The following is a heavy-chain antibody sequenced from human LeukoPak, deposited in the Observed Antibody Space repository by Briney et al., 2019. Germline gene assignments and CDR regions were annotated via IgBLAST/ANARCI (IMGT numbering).Heavy chain of an antibody. CDR2: ISWNSGSI. D-gene: IGHD2-2*01. CDR3: AKDGGYCSSTSCSPYYYYMDV. Sequence: PGGSLRLSCAASGFTFSNAWMSWVRQAPGKGLEWVSGISWNSGSIGYADSVKGRFTISRDNAKNSLYLQMNSLRAEDTALYYCAKDGGYCSSTSCSPYYYYMDVWGKGTTVTISS. V-gene: IGHV3-9*01. J-gene: IGHJ6*03. CDR1: GFTFSNAW.